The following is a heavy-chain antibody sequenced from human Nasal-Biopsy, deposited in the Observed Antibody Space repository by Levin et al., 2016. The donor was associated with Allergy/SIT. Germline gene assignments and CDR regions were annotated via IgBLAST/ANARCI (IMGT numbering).Heavy chain of an antibody. CDR1: GYAFFGYW. Sequence: GESLKISCEGSGYAFFGYWIGWVRQVPGKGLEWMGIIYPDDSQTKYSPSFQGQVTMSADKSINTAYLQWSSLKASDTAMYYCARFNARTLPQNRFDPWGHGTQVIVSS. D-gene: IGHD2-8*01. V-gene: IGHV5-51*01. J-gene: IGHJ5*02. CDR3: ARFNARTLPQNRFDP. CDR2: IYPDDSQT.